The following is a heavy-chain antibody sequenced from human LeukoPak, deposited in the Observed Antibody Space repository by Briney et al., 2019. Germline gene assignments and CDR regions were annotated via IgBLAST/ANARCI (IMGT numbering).Heavy chain of an antibody. Sequence: GGSLKLSCAASGFTLSDSAIHWVRQTSDKGLEWVWRIRSKTNRYATEYAASVKSRFTISRDDSKNTIYLQMNSLKTEDTAVYYCARHMDPDFGDKKLFDYWGLGTQVTVSS. J-gene: IGHJ4*02. D-gene: IGHD4-23*01. CDR1: GFTLSDSA. CDR3: ARHMDPDFGDKKLFDY. V-gene: IGHV3-73*01. CDR2: IRSKTNRYAT.